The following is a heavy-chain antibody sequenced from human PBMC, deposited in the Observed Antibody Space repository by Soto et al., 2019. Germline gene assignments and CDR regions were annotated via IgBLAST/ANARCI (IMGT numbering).Heavy chain of an antibody. Sequence: QVQLVQSGAEVKKPGSSVKVSCKASGGTFSSYAISWVRQAPGQGLEWMGGIIPIFGTANYAQKFQGRVTITADEFKSTASMELGSLRSEDTAVYYCASDSNDRIAAALDYGMDVWGQGTTVTVSS. J-gene: IGHJ6*02. CDR1: GGTFSSYA. V-gene: IGHV1-69*01. CDR3: ASDSNDRIAAALDYGMDV. D-gene: IGHD6-13*01. CDR2: IIPIFGTA.